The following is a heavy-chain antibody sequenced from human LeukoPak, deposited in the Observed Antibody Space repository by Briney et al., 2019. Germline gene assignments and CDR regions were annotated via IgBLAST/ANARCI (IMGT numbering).Heavy chain of an antibody. J-gene: IGHJ4*02. V-gene: IGHV3-7*01. CDR3: ARGEGDYDILTGDY. CDR2: IKEDGSER. D-gene: IGHD3-9*01. CDR1: AFIFSGHW. Sequence: GGSLRLSCEGSAFIFSGHWMNWVRQTPGKGLEWVASIKEDGSERQYVDSVKGRFSISRDNAKNSLYLQMNSLRAEDTAVYYCARGEGDYDILTGDYWGQGTLVTVSS.